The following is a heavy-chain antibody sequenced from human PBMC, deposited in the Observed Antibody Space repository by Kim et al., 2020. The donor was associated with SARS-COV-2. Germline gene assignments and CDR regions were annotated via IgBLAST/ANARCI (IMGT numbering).Heavy chain of an antibody. Sequence: SETLSLTCTVSGGSISSSSYYWGWIRQPPGKGLEWIGSIYYSGSTYYNPSLKSRVTISVDTSKNQFSLKLSSVTAADTAVYYCARRRYSYGYNWFDPWGQGTLVTVSS. V-gene: IGHV4-39*01. CDR3: ARRRYSYGYNWFDP. J-gene: IGHJ5*02. CDR2: IYYSGST. CDR1: GGSISSSSYY. D-gene: IGHD5-18*01.